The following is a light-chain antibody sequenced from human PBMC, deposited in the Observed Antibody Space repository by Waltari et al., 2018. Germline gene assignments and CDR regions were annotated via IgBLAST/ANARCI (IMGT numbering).Light chain of an antibody. V-gene: IGKV3-11*01. CDR2: DAS. CDR1: QSVNRY. J-gene: IGKJ2*01. Sequence: EIVLTQSPATLSLSPGERATLSCRASQSVNRYFSWYQQKPGQAPRLLIYDASNRATGIPARFSSSGSGTDFTLTISSLEPEDFAVYYCLQRRNWPYTFGQGTKLEIK. CDR3: LQRRNWPYT.